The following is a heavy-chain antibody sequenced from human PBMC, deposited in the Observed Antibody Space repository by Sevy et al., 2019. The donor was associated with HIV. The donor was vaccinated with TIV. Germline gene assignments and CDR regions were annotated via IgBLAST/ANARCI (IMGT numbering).Heavy chain of an antibody. J-gene: IGHJ4*01. CDR1: GFTFEDYG. V-gene: IGHV3-20*04. Sequence: GGSLRPSCAASGFTFEDYGMSWVRQVPGKGPEWVSGINWNGGSTSYADSVKGRFTISRDNAKNSLYLQMKGLRAEDTALYYCARDPPSYYDYRTGYHDFWGQGTRVTVSS. CDR2: INWNGGST. CDR3: ARDPPSYYDYRTGYHDF. D-gene: IGHD3-3*01.